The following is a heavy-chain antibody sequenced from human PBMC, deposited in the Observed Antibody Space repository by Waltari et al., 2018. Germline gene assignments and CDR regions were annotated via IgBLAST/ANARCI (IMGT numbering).Heavy chain of an antibody. CDR1: GGSFSTHA. V-gene: IGHV1-69*05. Sequence: QVQLVQSGAELKKPGSSVKVSCKVSGGSFSTHAITWVRQAPGQGLEWMGGIIPRFGKENYAQKIQDRVTINTDESMTTAYMHLSSLTSDDTAVYYCARGGLYGQQLLESAFEIWGQGTKVTVSS. CDR2: IIPRFGKE. J-gene: IGHJ3*02. CDR3: ARGGLYGQQLLESAFEI. D-gene: IGHD6-13*01.